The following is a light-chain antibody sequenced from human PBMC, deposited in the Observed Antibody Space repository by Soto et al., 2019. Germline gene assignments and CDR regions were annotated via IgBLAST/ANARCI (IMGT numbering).Light chain of an antibody. Sequence: QSVLTQPPSVSGAPGQRVAISCTGSSSNIGVEYDVHWYQQLPGTAPKRLIYGDNNRPSGVPDRFSGSKSGTSASLAITGLQPEDEADYYCQSYDSSLTTVVFGTGTKVTV. CDR2: GDN. V-gene: IGLV1-40*01. J-gene: IGLJ1*01. CDR1: SSNIGVEYD. CDR3: QSYDSSLTTVV.